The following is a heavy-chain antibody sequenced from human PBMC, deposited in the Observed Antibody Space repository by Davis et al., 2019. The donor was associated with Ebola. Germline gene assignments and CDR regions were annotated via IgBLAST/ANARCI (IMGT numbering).Heavy chain of an antibody. CDR3: ARDTIDLGVDTAMAPGDYYYGMDV. J-gene: IGHJ6*02. V-gene: IGHV1-2*02. Sequence: ASVKVSCKASGGTFSSYAISWVRQAPGQGLEWMGWINPNSGGTNYAQKFQGRVTMTRDTSISTAYMELSRLRSDDTAVYYCARDTIDLGVDTAMAPGDYYYGMDVWGQGTTVTVSS. CDR1: GGTFSSYA. CDR2: INPNSGGT. D-gene: IGHD5-18*01.